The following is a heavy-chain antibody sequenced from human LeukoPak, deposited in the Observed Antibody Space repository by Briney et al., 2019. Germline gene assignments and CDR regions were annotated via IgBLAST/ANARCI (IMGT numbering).Heavy chain of an antibody. V-gene: IGHV3-15*01. D-gene: IGHD3-9*01. CDR1: GFTFSRYW. CDR3: TTAFPGLLRYYDWLLTNPDY. Sequence: GGSLRLSCAASGFTFSRYWMSWVRQAPGKGLEWVGRIKSKTDGGTTDYAAPVKGRFTISRDDSKNTLYLQMNSLKTEDTAVYYCTTAFPGLLRYYDWLLTNPDYWGQGTLVTVSS. J-gene: IGHJ4*02. CDR2: IKSKTDGGTT.